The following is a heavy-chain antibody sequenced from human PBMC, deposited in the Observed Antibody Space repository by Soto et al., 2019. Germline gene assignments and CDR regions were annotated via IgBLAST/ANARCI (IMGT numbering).Heavy chain of an antibody. CDR2: IIPIFDAR. CDR1: GDTFSSHA. CDR3: ARGASYYYDKHGDYRNWYFDL. V-gene: IGHV1-69*06. Sequence: QVQLVQSGAEVQKPGSSVKVSCKASGDTFSSHALSWVRQAPGQGLEWMGGIIPIFDARTYAQKFQGRVTISADKSTKTGYMELSSLTSEDTAVYYCARGASYYYDKHGDYRNWYFDLWGRGTLLGVSS. J-gene: IGHJ2*01. D-gene: IGHD3-22*01.